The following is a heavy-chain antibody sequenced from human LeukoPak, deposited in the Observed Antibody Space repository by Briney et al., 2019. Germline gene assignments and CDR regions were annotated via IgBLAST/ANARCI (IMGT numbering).Heavy chain of an antibody. CDR2: MSGGGART. CDR3: AKNVVFTRYCDQ. V-gene: IGHV3-23*01. D-gene: IGHD3-22*01. J-gene: IGHJ4*02. Sequence: QPGGSLTLSCSASGFTFNKHAMSWVRQAPGKGLEWISGMSGGGARTEYAGTVRGRFTISRDNSKNTLHLQMNNLRAEDSAIYYCAKNVVFTRYCDQWGQGTLVTVSS. CDR1: GFTFNKHA.